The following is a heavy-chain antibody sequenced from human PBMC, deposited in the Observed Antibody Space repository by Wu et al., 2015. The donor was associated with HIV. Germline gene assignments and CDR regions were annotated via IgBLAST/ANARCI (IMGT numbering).Heavy chain of an antibody. CDR3: ARTVAGREKGYMDV. J-gene: IGHJ6*03. CDR2: ISNYHGTT. Sequence: QIQLEQSGPEVKKPGASVKVSCKTSGYSFISYGVSWVRQAPGQGLEWMGWISNYHGTTYYSQKVQGRATLTTDTSTSTVYMEVRGLRFDDTAVYYCARTVAGREKGYMDVWGKGTMVSVS. V-gene: IGHV1-18*01. CDR1: GYSFISYG. D-gene: IGHD6-19*01.